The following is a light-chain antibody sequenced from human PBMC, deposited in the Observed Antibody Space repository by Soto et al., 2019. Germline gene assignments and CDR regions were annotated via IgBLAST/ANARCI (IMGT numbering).Light chain of an antibody. J-gene: IGLJ2*01. Sequence: QSALTQPASVSGSPGQSITISCTGTSSDVGGYNSVSWYQHHPGKAPKLMIYDVSNRPSGVSNRFSGSKSGNTASLTISGLQAEDEADYYCSSYTSTILVFGGGTKLTVL. V-gene: IGLV2-14*01. CDR1: SSDVGGYNS. CDR3: SSYTSTILV. CDR2: DVS.